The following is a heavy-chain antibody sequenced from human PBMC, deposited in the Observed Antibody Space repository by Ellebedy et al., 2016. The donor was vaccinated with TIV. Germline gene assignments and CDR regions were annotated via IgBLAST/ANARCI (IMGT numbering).Heavy chain of an antibody. D-gene: IGHD4-17*01. CDR1: GYTFTSYD. CDR3: AREWATVTQYYYYYYGMDV. J-gene: IGHJ6*02. CDR2: INPNSGGT. V-gene: IGHV1-2*04. Sequence: ASVKVSXXASGYTFTSYDINWVRQATGQGLEWMGWINPNSGGTNYAQKFQGWVTMTRDTSISTAYMELSRLRSDDTAVYYCAREWATVTQYYYYYYGMDVWGQGTTVTVSS.